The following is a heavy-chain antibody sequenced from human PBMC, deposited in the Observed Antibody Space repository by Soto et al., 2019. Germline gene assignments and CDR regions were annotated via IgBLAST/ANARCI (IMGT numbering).Heavy chain of an antibody. Sequence: GGSLRLSCAASGFSFDGYAMNWVRQPPGKGLEWVSGISWNSGNIDYANSVKGRFTISRDNAKNSLYLQMNSLRAEDTALYYCVKASTYSSSQGWFDPWGQGTMVTVSS. CDR3: VKASTYSSSQGWFDP. CDR1: GFSFDGYA. D-gene: IGHD6-6*01. V-gene: IGHV3-9*01. CDR2: ISWNSGNI. J-gene: IGHJ5*02.